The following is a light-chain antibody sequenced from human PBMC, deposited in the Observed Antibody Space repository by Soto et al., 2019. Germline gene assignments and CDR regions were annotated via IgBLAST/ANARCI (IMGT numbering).Light chain of an antibody. J-gene: IGLJ1*01. CDR1: SSGVGGYNY. CDR3: ASYTSGSTPYV. Sequence: QSALTQPASVSGSPGQSITISCTGTSSGVGGYNYVSWYQQHPGKAPKLMIYEVSNRPSRVSNRFSASKSGNTASLTISGLQAEDEADYYCASYTSGSTPYVFGAGTKLTVL. CDR2: EVS. V-gene: IGLV2-14*01.